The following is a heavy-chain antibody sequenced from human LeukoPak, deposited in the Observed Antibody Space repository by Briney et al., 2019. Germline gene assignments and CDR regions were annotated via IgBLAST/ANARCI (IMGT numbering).Heavy chain of an antibody. CDR1: GYSFTSYW. V-gene: IGHV1-2*02. Sequence: GESLKISCKGSGYSFTSYWIGWVRQAPGQGLEWMGWIKPDSGGTNYAQKFKGRVTMTRDMSISTAYMELSSLRSDDTAVYYCARDLGGNSFDYWGQGTLVTVSS. J-gene: IGHJ4*02. CDR2: IKPDSGGT. CDR3: ARDLGGNSFDY. D-gene: IGHD4-23*01.